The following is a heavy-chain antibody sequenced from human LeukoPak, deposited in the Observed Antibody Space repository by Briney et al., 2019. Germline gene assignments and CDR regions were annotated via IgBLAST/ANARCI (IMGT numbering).Heavy chain of an antibody. V-gene: IGHV4-59*08. CDR1: GDSIRRYF. D-gene: IGHD6-6*01. CDR3: ARGPGGSSSSDFDY. CDR2: IYYSGST. J-gene: IGHJ4*02. Sequence: SETLSLTCSVSGDSIRRYFWSWIRLSPGKGLEWIGYIYYSGSTNYNPSLKSRVTISVDTSKNQFSLKLSSVTAADTAVYYCARGPGGSSSSDFDYWGQGTLVTVSS.